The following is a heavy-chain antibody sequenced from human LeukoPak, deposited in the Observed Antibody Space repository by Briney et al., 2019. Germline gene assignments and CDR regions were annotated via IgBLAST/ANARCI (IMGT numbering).Heavy chain of an antibody. CDR3: TTGDVVVVPAAAYYFDY. Sequence: GGSLRLSCAASGFTFSNAWMSWVRQAPGKGLEWVGRIKSKTDGGTTDYAAPVKGRFTISRDDSKNTLYLQMNSLKTEDTAVYYCTTGDVVVVPAAAYYFDYWGHGTLVTVSS. V-gene: IGHV3-15*01. CDR1: GFTFSNAW. CDR2: IKSKTDGGTT. D-gene: IGHD2-2*01. J-gene: IGHJ4*01.